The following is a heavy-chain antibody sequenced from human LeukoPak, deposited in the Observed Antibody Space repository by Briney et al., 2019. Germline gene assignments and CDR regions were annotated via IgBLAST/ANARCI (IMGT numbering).Heavy chain of an antibody. CDR3: ARGAEGHNYGELDS. J-gene: IGHJ5*01. CDR1: GFTFSTYW. Sequence: GGFLRLSCAASGFTFSTYWMHWVRQIPGKGLVWLSRIHYDGTYTTYVDSVRGRFTISRDNTKSTLYLQMNSLRADDTAVYYCARGAEGHNYGELDSWGQGTLVTVSS. V-gene: IGHV3-74*01. CDR2: IHYDGTYT. D-gene: IGHD5-18*01.